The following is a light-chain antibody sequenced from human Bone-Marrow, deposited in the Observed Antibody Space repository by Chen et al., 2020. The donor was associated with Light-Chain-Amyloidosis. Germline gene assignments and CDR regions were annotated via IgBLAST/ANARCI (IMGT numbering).Light chain of an antibody. V-gene: IGLV3-21*03. CDR3: QVWDRSSDRPV. CDR2: DDS. J-gene: IGLJ3*02. CDR1: NIGSTS. Sequence: SYVLTQPYSVSVAPGKTATIACGGNNIGSTSVHWYQQTPGQAPLLVVYDDSDRPSGIPGRLSGSNSGNTATLTISRVEAGDEADYYCQVWDRSSDRPVFGGGTKLTVL.